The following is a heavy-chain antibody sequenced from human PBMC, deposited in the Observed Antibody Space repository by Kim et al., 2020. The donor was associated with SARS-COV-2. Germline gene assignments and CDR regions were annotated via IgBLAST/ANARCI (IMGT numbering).Heavy chain of an antibody. J-gene: IGHJ6*02. V-gene: IGHV1-8*01. Sequence: ASVKVSCKASGYTFSIYDINWVRQAPGQGLEWMGWMNPNSGNTAYAQKFQGRVTMTRNTSISTAYMELSSLRSEDTAVYYCARLGVDTAMLLYYYGMDVWGQGTTVTVSS. CDR1: GYTFSIYD. CDR3: ARLGVDTAMLLYYYGMDV. CDR2: MNPNSGNT. D-gene: IGHD5-18*01.